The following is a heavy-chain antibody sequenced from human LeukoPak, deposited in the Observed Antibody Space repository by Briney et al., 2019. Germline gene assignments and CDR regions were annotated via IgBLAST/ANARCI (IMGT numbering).Heavy chain of an antibody. CDR3: AKETYYYDSSGYSA. CDR1: GFTFSSYA. D-gene: IGHD3-22*01. V-gene: IGHV3-23*01. Sequence: GGSLRLSCAASGFTFSSYAMSWVRQAPGKGLEWVSAISGRGDGTYYADSVKGRFTISRDNSKNTLYLQMNSLRAEDTAVYYCAKETYYYDSSGYSAWGQGTLVTVSS. J-gene: IGHJ5*02. CDR2: ISGRGDGT.